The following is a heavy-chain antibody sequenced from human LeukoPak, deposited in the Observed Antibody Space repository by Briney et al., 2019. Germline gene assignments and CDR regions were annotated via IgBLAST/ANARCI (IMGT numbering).Heavy chain of an antibody. CDR2: ISSSSSYI. Sequence: PGGSLRLSCAASGFTFSGYSMNWVRQAPGKGLEWVSSISSSSSYIYYADSVKGRFTISRDNAKNSLYLQMNSLRAEDTAVYYCARDLGGCSSTRCYGTFDPWGQGTLVTVSS. J-gene: IGHJ5*02. V-gene: IGHV3-21*01. D-gene: IGHD2-2*01. CDR1: GFTFSGYS. CDR3: ARDLGGCSSTRCYGTFDP.